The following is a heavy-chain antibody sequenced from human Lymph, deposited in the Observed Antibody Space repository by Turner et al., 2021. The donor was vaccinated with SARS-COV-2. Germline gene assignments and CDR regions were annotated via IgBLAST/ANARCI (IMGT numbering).Heavy chain of an antibody. CDR2: IKQDGSEK. D-gene: IGHD3-3*01. Sequence: EVPLVESGGGLVQPGGSLRLSCAASGFTFSSYWMSWVRQAPGKGLEWVANIKQDGSEKYYVDSVKGRFTISRDNAKNSLYLQMNSLRADDTAVYFCSRVGVRFEWSDGYHYYYAIDVWGQGTTVTVSS. CDR1: GFTFSSYW. CDR3: SRVGVRFEWSDGYHYYYAIDV. J-gene: IGHJ6*02. V-gene: IGHV3-7*03.